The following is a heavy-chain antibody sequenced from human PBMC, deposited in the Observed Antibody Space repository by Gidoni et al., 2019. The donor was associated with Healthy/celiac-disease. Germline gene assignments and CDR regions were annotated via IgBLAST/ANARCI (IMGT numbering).Heavy chain of an antibody. Sequence: QLVQSGAEVKKPGASVKVSCKASGYTSTSCYMPWVRQVPGQGLELMGIITPSGCRTSDEKKFKGRVNMARDTFTSKVYLELSSLRSEDPAGYYCARDKLDLGRSGTFYYYCMDVWGKGTTVTVSS. V-gene: IGHV1-46*03. CDR2: ITPSGCRT. D-gene: IGHD3-3*01. CDR1: GYTSTSCY. J-gene: IGHJ6*04. CDR3: ARDKLDLGRSGTFYYYCMDV.